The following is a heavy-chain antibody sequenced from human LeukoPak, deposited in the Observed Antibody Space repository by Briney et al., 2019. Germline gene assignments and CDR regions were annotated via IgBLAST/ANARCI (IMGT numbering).Heavy chain of an antibody. D-gene: IGHD2-2*01. J-gene: IGHJ4*02. CDR1: GYTFTGYY. CDR3: ARVRSFCSSTSCYPSYYFDY. Sequence: ASVKVSCKASGYTFTGYYMHWVRQAPGQGLEWMGWIYPNSGGTNYAQKIQGRVTMTRDTSISTAYMELSRLRSDDTAVYYCARVRSFCSSTSCYPSYYFDYWGQGTLVTVSS. V-gene: IGHV1-2*02. CDR2: IYPNSGGT.